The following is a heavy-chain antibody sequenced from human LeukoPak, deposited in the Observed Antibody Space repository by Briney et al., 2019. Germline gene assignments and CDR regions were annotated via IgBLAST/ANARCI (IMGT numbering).Heavy chain of an antibody. CDR2: IIPIFGTA. D-gene: IGHD3-9*01. Sequence: GASVRVSCKASGGTFSSYAISWVRQAPGQGLEWMGGIIPIFGTANYAQKFQGRVTITADESTSTAYMKLSSLRSEDTAVYYCARELHSPYYDILTRLNWFDPWGQGTLVTVSS. CDR1: GGTFSSYA. CDR3: ARELHSPYYDILTRLNWFDP. V-gene: IGHV1-69*13. J-gene: IGHJ5*02.